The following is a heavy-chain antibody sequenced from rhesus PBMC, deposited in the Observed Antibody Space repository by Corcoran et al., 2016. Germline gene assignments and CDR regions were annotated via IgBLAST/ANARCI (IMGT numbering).Heavy chain of an antibody. D-gene: IGHD1-20*01. CDR1: GYSISSGYG. CDR2: IGSGTSNT. Sequence: QVQLQESGPGLVRPSETLSLTCTISGYSISSGYGWSWFRQPPGKGLEWIGYIGSGTSNTHSNPSLRSRFTISKDTSKKRFSLRLSSVTAADTALYYCGGEVEHWLAFDFWGQGLRVTVSS. V-gene: IGHV4-127*01. CDR3: GGEVEHWLAFDF. J-gene: IGHJ3*01.